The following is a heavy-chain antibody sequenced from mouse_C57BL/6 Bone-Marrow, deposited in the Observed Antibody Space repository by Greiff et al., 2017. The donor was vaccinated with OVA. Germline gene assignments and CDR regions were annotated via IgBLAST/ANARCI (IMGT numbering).Heavy chain of an antibody. J-gene: IGHJ2*01. V-gene: IGHV1-55*01. CDR1: GYTFTSYW. CDR2: IYPGSGST. CDR3: ASRGGSGYVYYAKDYFDY. D-gene: IGHD2-1*01. Sequence: QVQLQQPGAELVKPGASVKMSCKASGYTFTSYWITWVKQRPGQGLEWIGDIYPGSGSTNYNEKFKSKATLTVDTSSSTAYMQLSSLTSEDSAVYYCASRGGSGYVYYAKDYFDYWGQGTTLTVSS.